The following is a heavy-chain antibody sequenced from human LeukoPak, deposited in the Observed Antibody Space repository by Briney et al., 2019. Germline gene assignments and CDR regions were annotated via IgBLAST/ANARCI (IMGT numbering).Heavy chain of an antibody. J-gene: IGHJ1*01. Sequence: PSETLSLTCTVSGGSISSYYWSWIRQPPGKGLEWIGYIYYSGSTNYNPSLKSRVTISVDTSKNQFSLKLSSVTAADTAVYYCARQLGIAAAGTGYFQHWGQGTLVTVSS. V-gene: IGHV4-59*08. CDR1: GGSISSYY. D-gene: IGHD6-13*01. CDR2: IYYSGST. CDR3: ARQLGIAAAGTGYFQH.